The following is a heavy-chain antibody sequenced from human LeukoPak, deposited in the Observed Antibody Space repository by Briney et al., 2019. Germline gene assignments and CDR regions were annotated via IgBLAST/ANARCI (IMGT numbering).Heavy chain of an antibody. D-gene: IGHD3-3*01. CDR3: ARLPVYDFWSGYYEAPDY. CDR2: INHSGST. Sequence: SETLSLTCAVYGGSFSGYYWSWIRQPPGKGLEWIGEINHSGSTNYNPSLKSRVTISVDTSKNQFSLKLSSVTAADTAVYYCARLPVYDFWSGYYEAPDYWGQGTLVTVSS. CDR1: GGSFSGYY. J-gene: IGHJ4*02. V-gene: IGHV4-34*01.